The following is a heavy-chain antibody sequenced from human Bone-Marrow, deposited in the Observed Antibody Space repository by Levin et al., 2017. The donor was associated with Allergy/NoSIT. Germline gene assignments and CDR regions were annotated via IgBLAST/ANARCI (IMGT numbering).Heavy chain of an antibody. CDR3: AREEDFGMDV. V-gene: IGHV4-59*01. CDR1: GDSINSSY. CDR2: IYFSGST. J-gene: IGHJ6*02. Sequence: SQTLSLTCTVSGDSINSSYWSWIRQPPGKRLEWIGSIYFSGSTNLNPSLKSRVTISVDASENQFSLKVTSVTAADTAVYYCAREEDFGMDVWGQGTTVTVSS.